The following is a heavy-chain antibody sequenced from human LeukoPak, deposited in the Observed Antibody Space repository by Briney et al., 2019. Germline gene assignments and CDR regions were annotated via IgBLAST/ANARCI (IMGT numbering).Heavy chain of an antibody. D-gene: IGHD3-10*01. J-gene: IGHJ4*02. CDR1: GFTVSSNY. V-gene: IGHV3-66*02. Sequence: GGSLRLSCAASGFTVSSNYMSWVRQAPGKGLEWVSVIYSGGSTYYADSVKGRFTISRDDSENTLYLQMNSLRDDDTDVYYCVKEGFGSLESWGQGTLVTVSS. CDR2: IYSGGST. CDR3: VKEGFGSLES.